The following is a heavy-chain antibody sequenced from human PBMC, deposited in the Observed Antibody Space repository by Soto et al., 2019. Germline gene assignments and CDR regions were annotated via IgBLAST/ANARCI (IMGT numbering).Heavy chain of an antibody. J-gene: IGHJ4*02. CDR2: IIPIFGTA. CDR3: ARGYTIFGVVIINLDY. CDR1: GGTFSSYA. Sequence: SVTVSCKASGGTFSSYAISWVRQAPGQGLEWMGGIIPIFGTANYAQKFQGRVTITADESTSTAYTELSSLRSEDTAVYYCARGYTIFGVVIINLDYLGQGTLVTAPQ. D-gene: IGHD3-3*01. V-gene: IGHV1-69*13.